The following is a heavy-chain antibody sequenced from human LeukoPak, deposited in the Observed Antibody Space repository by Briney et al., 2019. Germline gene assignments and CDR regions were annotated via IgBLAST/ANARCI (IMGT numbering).Heavy chain of an antibody. V-gene: IGHV4-34*01. CDR3: ARSQGNYYDSSGYYS. Sequence: SETLSLTCAVYGGSFSGYYWSWIRQPPGKGLEWIGEINHSGSTNYNPSLKSRVTISVDTSKNQFSLKLSSVTAADTAVYYCARSQGNYYDSSGYYSWGQGSLVTVSS. J-gene: IGHJ4*02. CDR2: INHSGST. D-gene: IGHD3-22*01. CDR1: GGSFSGYY.